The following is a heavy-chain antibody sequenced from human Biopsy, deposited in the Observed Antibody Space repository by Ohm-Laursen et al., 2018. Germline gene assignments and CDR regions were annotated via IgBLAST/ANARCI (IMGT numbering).Heavy chain of an antibody. CDR3: VRGVDYYDPYHYYALDV. V-gene: IGHV4-34*01. CDR2: INHSGRT. Sequence: TLSLTCAVYGESFNGYYWSWIRQTPGKGLEWIGEINHSGRTNYNPSLKDRVTISVDTSKNQFSLKVRSVTAVDTAVYYCVRGVDYYDPYHYYALDVWGQGTTVTVSS. CDR1: GESFNGYY. D-gene: IGHD3-22*01. J-gene: IGHJ6*02.